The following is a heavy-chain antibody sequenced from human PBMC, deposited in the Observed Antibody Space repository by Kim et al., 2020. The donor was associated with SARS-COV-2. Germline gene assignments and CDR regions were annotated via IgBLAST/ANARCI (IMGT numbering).Heavy chain of an antibody. CDR3: ASGLTPGQY. Sequence: GRGTRYADSVKGRLTIARDNAKNTLYPQMNSLRAEDTAVYYCASGLTPGQYWGQGTLVTVSS. CDR2: GRGT. V-gene: IGHV3-74*01. J-gene: IGHJ4*02.